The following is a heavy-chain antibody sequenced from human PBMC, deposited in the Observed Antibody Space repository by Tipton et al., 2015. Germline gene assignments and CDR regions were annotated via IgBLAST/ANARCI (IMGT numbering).Heavy chain of an antibody. CDR2: IHHSGIT. CDR1: GGSFSAYY. Sequence: TLSLTCAVYGGSFSAYYWGWIRQPPGKGLEWIGHIHHSGITYYNPSLKSRVSISLDTSKNQFSLNLTSVTAADTAVYYCARDVLDYGDYGGLDFWGPGTLVTVSS. D-gene: IGHD4-17*01. J-gene: IGHJ4*02. CDR3: ARDVLDYGDYGGLDF. V-gene: IGHV4-34*01.